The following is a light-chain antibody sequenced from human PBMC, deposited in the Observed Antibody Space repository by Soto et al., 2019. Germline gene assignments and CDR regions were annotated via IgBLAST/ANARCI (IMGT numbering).Light chain of an antibody. Sequence: QSALTQPASVSGSLGQSITISCTGSSSDVGSHNLVSWYQQYPGKAPKLMIYEGTERPSGVPNRLAGSKSGNTASLTISGLQAEDEAEYYCCSYAGGSTSRVFGGGTKVTVL. CDR2: EGT. V-gene: IGLV2-23*01. J-gene: IGLJ3*02. CDR1: SSDVGSHNL. CDR3: CSYAGGSTSRV.